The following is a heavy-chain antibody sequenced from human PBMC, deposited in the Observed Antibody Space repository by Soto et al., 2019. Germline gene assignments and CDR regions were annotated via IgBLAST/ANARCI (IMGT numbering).Heavy chain of an antibody. CDR3: ARDHGSGDYGYSWAPYDY. CDR2: ISAYNGNT. J-gene: IGHJ4*02. Sequence: ASVKVSCKASGYTFTSYGISWVRQAPGQGLEWMGWISAYNGNTNYAQKLQGRVTMTTDTSTSTAYMELRSLRSDDTAVYYCARDHGSGDYGYSWAPYDYWGQGTLVTVSS. V-gene: IGHV1-18*01. D-gene: IGHD4-17*01. CDR1: GYTFTSYG.